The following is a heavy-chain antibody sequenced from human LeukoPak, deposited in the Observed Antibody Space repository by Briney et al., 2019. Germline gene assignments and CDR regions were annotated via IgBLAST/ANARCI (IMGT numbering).Heavy chain of an antibody. Sequence: QPGGSLRLPCAASGFTFSSYAMSWVRQAPGKGLEWVSSISGGDGNTYYADSVKGRFTISRDNSKNTLYLQMDSLRVEDTAVYYCGGYSSLDHWGQGTLVTVSS. V-gene: IGHV3-23*01. CDR2: ISGGDGNT. CDR3: GGYSSLDH. CDR1: GFTFSSYA. D-gene: IGHD3-22*01. J-gene: IGHJ4*02.